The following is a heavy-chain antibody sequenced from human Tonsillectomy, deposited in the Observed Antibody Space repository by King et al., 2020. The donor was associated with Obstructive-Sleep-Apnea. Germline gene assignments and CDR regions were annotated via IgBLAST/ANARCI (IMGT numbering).Heavy chain of an antibody. CDR3: ARDVRYDILPHFGFDY. D-gene: IGHD3-9*01. Sequence: VQLVESGGGVVQPGRSLRLSCAASGFTFSSYAMHWVRQAPGKGLEWVAVISYDGSNKYYADSVKGRFTISRANSKNTLYLQMNSLRAEDTAVYYCARDVRYDILPHFGFDYWGQGTLVTVSS. CDR2: ISYDGSNK. J-gene: IGHJ4*02. CDR1: GFTFSSYA. V-gene: IGHV3-30*04.